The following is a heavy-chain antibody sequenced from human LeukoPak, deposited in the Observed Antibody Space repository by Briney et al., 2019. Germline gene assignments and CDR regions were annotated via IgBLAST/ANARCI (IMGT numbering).Heavy chain of an antibody. CDR3: ARGLLTGYSPYWFDP. Sequence: SVKVSCKASGCTFSSYAISWVRQAPGQGLDWMGGIIPIFGTANYAQKFQGRVTITADESTSTAYMELSSLRSEDTAGYYCARGLLTGYSPYWFDPWGQGTLVTVSS. J-gene: IGHJ5*02. D-gene: IGHD3-9*01. V-gene: IGHV1-69*13. CDR1: GCTFSSYA. CDR2: IIPIFGTA.